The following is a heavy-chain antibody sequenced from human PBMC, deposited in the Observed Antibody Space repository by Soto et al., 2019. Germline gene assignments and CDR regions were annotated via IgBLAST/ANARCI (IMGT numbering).Heavy chain of an antibody. J-gene: IGHJ6*02. CDR1: GDSIRSSSY. CDR3: RRSSRYSTAV. CDR2: IHSTGNT. V-gene: IGHV4-39*01. D-gene: IGHD6-13*01. Sequence: QLQLQESGPGLVKPSETLSLTCTVSGDSIRSSSYWGWIRQPPGKGLKWIGSIHSTGNTYYNPSLNTQVTISVDTSKNQFSLSVISVTAADTAVYYCRRSSRYSTAVWCQGTTVSVSS.